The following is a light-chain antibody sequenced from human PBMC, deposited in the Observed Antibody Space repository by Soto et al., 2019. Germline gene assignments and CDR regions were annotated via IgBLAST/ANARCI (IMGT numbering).Light chain of an antibody. CDR1: QDVSHF. CDR2: DAS. V-gene: IGKV1-33*01. Sequence: DIPMTQSPSSLSASIGDRVTITCQASQDVSHFLNWFQQRPGKAPKLLIYDASTLERGVPSRFSGRGSGSRFTFTITSLQPEDIATYYCQQYDRLPWSFGQGTKVEMK. CDR3: QQYDRLPWS. J-gene: IGKJ1*01.